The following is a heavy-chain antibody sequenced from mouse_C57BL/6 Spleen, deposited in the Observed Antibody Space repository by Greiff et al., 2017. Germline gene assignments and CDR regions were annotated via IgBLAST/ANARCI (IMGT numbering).Heavy chain of an antibody. Sequence: VQLQQSGPELVKPGASVKIPCKASGYTFTDYNMDWVKQSHGKSLEWIGDINPNNGGTIYNQKFKGKATLTVDKSSSTAYMELRSLTSEDTAVYYCARAPFITTVVANYAMDYWGQGTSVTVSS. V-gene: IGHV1-18*01. CDR1: GYTFTDYN. D-gene: IGHD1-1*01. J-gene: IGHJ4*01. CDR2: INPNNGGT. CDR3: ARAPFITTVVANYAMDY.